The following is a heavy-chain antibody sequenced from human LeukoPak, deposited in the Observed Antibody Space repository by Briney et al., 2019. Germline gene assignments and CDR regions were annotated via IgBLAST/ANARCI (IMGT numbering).Heavy chain of an antibody. Sequence: SETLSLTCTVSGGSISSYYWSWIRQPPGKGLEWIGYIYYSGSTNCNPSLKSRVTISVDTSKNQFSLKLSSVTAADTAVYYCARVSAGYDFWSGNWFDPWGQGTLVTVSS. CDR1: GGSISSYY. CDR3: ARVSAGYDFWSGNWFDP. CDR2: IYYSGST. J-gene: IGHJ5*02. D-gene: IGHD3-3*01. V-gene: IGHV4-59*01.